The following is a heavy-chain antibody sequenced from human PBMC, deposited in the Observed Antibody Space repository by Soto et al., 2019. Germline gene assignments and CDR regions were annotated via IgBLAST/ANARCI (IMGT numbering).Heavy chain of an antibody. V-gene: IGHV4-31*03. Sequence: QLQLQESGPGLVRPSQTLSLTCSVSGGSITSGGYYWGWIRQLPGQGLEWVAYVYSSGRTYYNTSLESRLSISLDTSKNQISLCLSSVTVADTAISFCARDHKGFKKAFDIWGQGERVTVSS. CDR2: VYSSGRT. CDR3: ARDHKGFKKAFDI. CDR1: GGSITSGGYY. J-gene: IGHJ3*02.